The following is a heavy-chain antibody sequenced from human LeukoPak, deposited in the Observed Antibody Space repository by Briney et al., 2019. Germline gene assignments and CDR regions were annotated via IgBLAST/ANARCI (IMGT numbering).Heavy chain of an antibody. CDR3: ARFPGKAVGCYFDF. D-gene: IGHD1-26*01. V-gene: IGHV4-39*01. J-gene: IGHJ4*02. CDR1: GGSISSSSYY. CDR2: IYYSGST. Sequence: SETLSLTCTVSGGSISSSSYYWGWIRQPPGKGLEWIGSIYYSGSTYYNPSLKSRVTISVDTSKNQFSLKLSSVTAADTAVYYCARFPGKAVGCYFDFWGQGNLVNVFS.